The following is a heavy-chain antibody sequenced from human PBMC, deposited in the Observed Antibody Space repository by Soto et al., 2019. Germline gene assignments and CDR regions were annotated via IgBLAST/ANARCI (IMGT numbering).Heavy chain of an antibody. D-gene: IGHD3-22*01. Sequence: GGSLRLSCEASGFAFDVHSMNWVRHVPGRGLEWVAPITSHSVYIWYADSVRGRFTISRDNAKKSVYLQLSGLRDDDTAVYYCARGVSYDESGHYPRLVFHYWGQAALVTVSS. CDR1: GFAFDVHS. CDR3: ARGVSYDESGHYPRLVFHY. V-gene: IGHV3-21*01. CDR2: ITSHSVYI. J-gene: IGHJ4*02.